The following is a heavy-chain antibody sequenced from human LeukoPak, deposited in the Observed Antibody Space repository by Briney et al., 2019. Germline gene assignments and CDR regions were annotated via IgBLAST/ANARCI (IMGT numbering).Heavy chain of an antibody. Sequence: GGSLRLSCAASGFTFSSYWMHWVRQAPGKGLVWVSRINSDGSSTSYADSVKGRFTISRDNAKNTLYLQMNSLRAEDTAVYYCARATMVRGAPAALDVWGQGTTVTVSS. CDR1: GFTFSSYW. J-gene: IGHJ6*02. CDR2: INSDGSST. D-gene: IGHD3-10*01. V-gene: IGHV3-74*01. CDR3: ARATMVRGAPAALDV.